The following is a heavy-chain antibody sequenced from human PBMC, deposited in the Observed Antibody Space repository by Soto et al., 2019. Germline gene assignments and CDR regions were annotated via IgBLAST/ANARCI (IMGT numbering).Heavy chain of an antibody. CDR2: ISAYNGNT. V-gene: IGHV1-18*01. CDR3: ARDQYDILPGYYNVESLDP. CDR1: GYTFTSYG. Sequence: GASVKVSCKASGYTFTSYGISWVRQAPGQGLEWMGWISAYNGNTNYAQKLQGRVTMTTDTSTSTAYMELRSLRSDDTAVYYCARDQYDILPGYYNVESLDPWGQGTLVTVSS. J-gene: IGHJ5*02. D-gene: IGHD3-9*01.